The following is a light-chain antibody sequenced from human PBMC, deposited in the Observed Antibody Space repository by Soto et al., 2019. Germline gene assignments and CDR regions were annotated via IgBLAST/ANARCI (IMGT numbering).Light chain of an antibody. CDR1: SSDVGGYKY. CDR2: EVS. J-gene: IGLJ2*01. CDR3: ASYTSSSTSVI. V-gene: IGLV2-14*01. Sequence: QSALTQPASVSGSPGQSITISCTGTSSDVGGYKYVSWYQQHPDKAPKLIIFEVSNRPSGISSRFSGSKSGNTASLTISGLQAEDEADYYCASYTSSSTSVIFGRGTKLTFL.